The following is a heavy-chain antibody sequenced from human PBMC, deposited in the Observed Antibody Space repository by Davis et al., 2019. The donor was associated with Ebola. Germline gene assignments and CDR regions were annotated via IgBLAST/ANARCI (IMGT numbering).Heavy chain of an antibody. CDR3: ARGHNEGVDY. CDR2: IYHSGST. CDR1: DGSISSGGYS. J-gene: IGHJ4*02. V-gene: IGHV4-30-2*01. Sequence: MPSETLSLTCTVSDGSISSGGYSWSWIRQPPGKGLEWIGYIYHSGSTYYNPSLKSRVTISVDRSKNQFSLKLSSVTAADTAVYYCARGHNEGVDYWGQGTLVTVSS. D-gene: IGHD1-1*01.